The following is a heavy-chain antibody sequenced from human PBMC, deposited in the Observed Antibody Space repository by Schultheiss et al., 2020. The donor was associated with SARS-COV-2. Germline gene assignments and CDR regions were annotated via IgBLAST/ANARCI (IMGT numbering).Heavy chain of an antibody. V-gene: IGHV1-2*02. CDR3: ARDSPPGVRGVNEERRFDP. J-gene: IGHJ5*02. D-gene: IGHD3-10*01. CDR1: GYAFIGYY. Sequence: ASVKVSCKASGYAFIGYYMHWVRQAPGQGLEWMGWINPNSGGTNYAQKFQGRVTMTRDTSISTAYMELSRLRSDDTAVYYCARDSPPGVRGVNEERRFDPWGQGTLVTVSS. CDR2: INPNSGGT.